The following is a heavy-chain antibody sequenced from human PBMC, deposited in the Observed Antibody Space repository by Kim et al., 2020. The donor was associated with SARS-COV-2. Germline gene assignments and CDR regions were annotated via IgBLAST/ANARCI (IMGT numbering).Heavy chain of an antibody. D-gene: IGHD3-16*02. CDR2: ISSSSSYT. J-gene: IGHJ6*02. V-gene: IGHV3-11*05. CDR3: ARVGYDYVWGSYRDYYYYYDMDV. Sequence: GGSLRLSCAASGFTFSDYYMSWIRQAPGKGLEWVSYISSSSSYTNYADSVKGRLTISRDNAKNSLYLQMNSLRTEDTAVYYCARVGYDYVWGSYRDYYYYYDMDVWGQGTTVTVSS. CDR1: GFTFSDYY.